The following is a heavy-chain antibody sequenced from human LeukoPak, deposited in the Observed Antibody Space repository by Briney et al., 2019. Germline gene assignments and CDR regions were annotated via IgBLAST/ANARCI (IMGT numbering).Heavy chain of an antibody. CDR3: AKDGGTTFHNFYYMDV. J-gene: IGHJ6*03. CDR2: IRYDGSNK. V-gene: IGHV3-30*02. D-gene: IGHD2/OR15-2a*01. Sequence: GGSLRLSCAASGFTFSSYGMHWVRQAPGKGLEWVAFIRYDGSNKYYADSVKGRFTISRDNSKNTLYLQMNSLRAEDTAVYYCAKDGGTTFHNFYYMDVWGKGTTVTVSS. CDR1: GFTFSSYG.